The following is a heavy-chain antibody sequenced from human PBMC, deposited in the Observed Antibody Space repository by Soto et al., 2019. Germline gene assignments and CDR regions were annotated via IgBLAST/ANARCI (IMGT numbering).Heavy chain of an antibody. CDR3: TRARCSGGSGYSGSYYYGMDV. CDR1: GFTFGVYA. J-gene: IGHJ6*02. CDR2: NRSKAYGGTT. Sequence: GGCLRLSCTASGFTFGVYAMSWVRQAPGKGLGWVGFNRSKAYGGTTEYADSVQGRYTISTDDANSTAYLQMNSLKTEDTAVYYCTRARCSGGSGYSGSYYYGMDVWGQGTTVTVS. V-gene: IGHV3-49*04. D-gene: IGHD2-15*01.